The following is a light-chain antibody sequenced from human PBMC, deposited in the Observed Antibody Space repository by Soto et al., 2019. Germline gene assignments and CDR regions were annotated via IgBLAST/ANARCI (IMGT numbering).Light chain of an antibody. CDR2: DVS. J-gene: IGKJ2*01. V-gene: IGKV2-30*01. CDR1: HSLVYSDGKTY. CDR3: MHGTHWPYT. Sequence: DVVMTQSPLSLPVTLGQPASISCRSNHSLVYSDGKTYLNWFQQRPGQSPRRLIYDVSNRDSGVPDRFSGRGSGSDFRLKISRVEAEDLGVYSCMHGTHWPYTFGQGTKLEIK.